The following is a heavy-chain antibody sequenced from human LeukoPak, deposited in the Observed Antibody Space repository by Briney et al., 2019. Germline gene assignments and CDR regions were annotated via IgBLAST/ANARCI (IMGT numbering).Heavy chain of an antibody. V-gene: IGHV4-39*07. CDR1: GGSISSSSYY. Sequence: ASETLSLTCTVSGGSISSSSYYWGWIRQPPGKGLEWIGSIYYSGSTYYNPSLKSRVTISVDTSKNQFSLKLSSVTAADTAVYYCARVRCSGGSCYKDGSHNWFDPWGQGTLVTVSS. CDR2: IYYSGST. D-gene: IGHD2-15*01. J-gene: IGHJ5*02. CDR3: ARVRCSGGSCYKDGSHNWFDP.